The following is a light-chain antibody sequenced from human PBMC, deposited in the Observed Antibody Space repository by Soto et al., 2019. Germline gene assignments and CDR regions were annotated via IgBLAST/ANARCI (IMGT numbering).Light chain of an antibody. CDR1: QTVSSN. CDR3: QQYNNWPPWT. J-gene: IGKJ1*01. Sequence: EIVLTQSPGTLSLSPGDRATLSCSASQTVSSNFLAWYQQRPAQAPRLLIHGASTRATGITDRFSGSVSGTEFTLTISSLQSEDFAVYYCQQYNNWPPWTFGQETKVDIK. CDR2: GAS. V-gene: IGKV3D-15*01.